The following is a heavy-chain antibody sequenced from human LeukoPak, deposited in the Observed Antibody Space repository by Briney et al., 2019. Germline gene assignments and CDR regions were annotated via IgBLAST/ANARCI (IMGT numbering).Heavy chain of an antibody. Sequence: SETLSLTCTVSGGSISSSSYYWGWIRQPPGKGLEWIGSIYYSGSTYYNPSLKSRVTISVDTSKNQFSLKLSSVTAADTAVYYCARHPTVGATRYYYYYYMDVWGKGTTVTVSS. CDR1: GGSISSSSYY. D-gene: IGHD1-26*01. V-gene: IGHV4-39*01. J-gene: IGHJ6*03. CDR3: ARHPTVGATRYYYYYYMDV. CDR2: IYYSGST.